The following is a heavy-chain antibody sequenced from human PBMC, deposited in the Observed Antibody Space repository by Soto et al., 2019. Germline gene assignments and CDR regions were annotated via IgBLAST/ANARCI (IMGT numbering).Heavy chain of an antibody. J-gene: IGHJ4*02. Sequence: LSLTCTVSSGSFRTYYWSWIRQPAGKGLEWIGRIYSTGSTLYNPSLKSRITMSVDTSKNQFSLRLSSVTAADTAVYYCAGGAAADYFDYWGQGTVVTVSS. D-gene: IGHD6-13*01. CDR3: AGGAAADYFDY. V-gene: IGHV4-4*07. CDR2: IYSTGST. CDR1: SGSFRTYY.